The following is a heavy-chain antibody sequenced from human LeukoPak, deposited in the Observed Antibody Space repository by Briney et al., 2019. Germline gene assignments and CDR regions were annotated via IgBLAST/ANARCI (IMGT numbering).Heavy chain of an antibody. J-gene: IGHJ6*03. CDR3: ARRVRLWFGESNYYYYMDV. V-gene: IGHV3-30*02. CDR2: IRYDGSNK. D-gene: IGHD3-10*01. Sequence: PGGSLRLSCAAPGFTFSNFGMHWVRQAPGKGLDWVAFIRYDGSNKYYADSVKGRFTISRDNSKNTLYLQMNRLRGEDTAVYYCARRVRLWFGESNYYYYMDVWGKGTTVTISS. CDR1: GFTFSNFG.